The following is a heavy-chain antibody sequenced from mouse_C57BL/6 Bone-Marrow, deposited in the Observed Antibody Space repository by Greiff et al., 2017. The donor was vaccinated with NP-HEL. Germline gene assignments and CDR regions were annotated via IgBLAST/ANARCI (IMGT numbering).Heavy chain of an antibody. Sequence: QVQLKESGPGLVAPSQSLSITCTVSGFSLTSYGVHWVRQPPGKGLEWLVVIWSDGSTTYNSALKSRLSISKDNSKSQVFLKMNSLQTDDTAMYYCARSLDSSGYDYAMDYWGQGTSVTVSS. CDR1: GFSLTSYG. V-gene: IGHV2-6*03. CDR3: ARSLDSSGYDYAMDY. D-gene: IGHD3-2*02. J-gene: IGHJ4*01. CDR2: IWSDGST.